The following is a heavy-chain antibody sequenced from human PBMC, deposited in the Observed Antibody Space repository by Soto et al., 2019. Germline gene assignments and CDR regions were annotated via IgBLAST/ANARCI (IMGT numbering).Heavy chain of an antibody. Sequence: QVQLVQSGSEVQKPGSSVKVSCKASGDTFSSYAISWVRQAPGQGLEWMGGIIPFFGSPKFAQKFQGRLTITADESTSTAYMQLSILRSEDTAVYYCAVGDPSDYWGQGTLITVSS. CDR3: AVGDPSDY. V-gene: IGHV1-69*01. D-gene: IGHD2-21*02. CDR2: IIPFFGSP. CDR1: GDTFSSYA. J-gene: IGHJ4*02.